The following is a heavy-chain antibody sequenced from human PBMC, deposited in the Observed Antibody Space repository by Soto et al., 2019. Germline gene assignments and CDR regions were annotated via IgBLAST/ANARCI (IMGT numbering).Heavy chain of an antibody. J-gene: IGHJ6*02. CDR2: IYPGDSDT. CDR3: ARHISGYSYGYCYGMDV. D-gene: IGHD5-18*01. CDR1: GYSFTSYW. Sequence: PGESLKISCKGSGYSFTSYWIGWVRQMPGKGLEWMGIIYPGDSDTRYSPSFQGQVTISADKSISTAYLQWSSLKASDTAMYYCARHISGYSYGYCYGMDVWGQGTTVTVSS. V-gene: IGHV5-51*01.